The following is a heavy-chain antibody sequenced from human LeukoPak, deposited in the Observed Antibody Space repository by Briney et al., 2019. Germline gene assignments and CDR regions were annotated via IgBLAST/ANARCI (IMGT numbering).Heavy chain of an antibody. CDR2: MNPNSGNT. CDR3: ATGVRRLRPPSTSYYYYMDV. CDR1: GYTFTSYD. D-gene: IGHD5-12*01. Sequence: ASVKVSCKASGYTFTSYDINWVRQATGQGLEWMGWMNPNSGNTGYAQKFQGRVTMTRNTSISTAYMELSSLRSEDTAVYYCATGVRRLRPPSTSYYYYMDVWGKGTTVTVSS. J-gene: IGHJ6*03. V-gene: IGHV1-8*01.